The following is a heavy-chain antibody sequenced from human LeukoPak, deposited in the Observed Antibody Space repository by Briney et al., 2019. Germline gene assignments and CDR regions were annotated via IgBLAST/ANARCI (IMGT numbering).Heavy chain of an antibody. V-gene: IGHV3-23*01. CDR1: GFGFGSEA. CDR2: SSPGGGTT. CDR3: AHNRAAHPHPPFDD. D-gene: IGHD1-14*01. Sequence: GGALRLFCAVSGFGFGSEAMSWVRQSPARGLEGVASSSPGGGTTYYADYVKGRFIISGDNSKNTFFLEMSSLRSEDTAVYYCAHNRAAHPHPPFDDWGPGTLVTVAS. J-gene: IGHJ4*02.